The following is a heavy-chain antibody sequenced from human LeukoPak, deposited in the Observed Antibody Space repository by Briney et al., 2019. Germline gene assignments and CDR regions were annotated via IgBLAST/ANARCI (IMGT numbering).Heavy chain of an antibody. V-gene: IGHV1-69*05. CDR3: ARDRGGSGWYVYYYYMDV. J-gene: IGHJ6*03. CDR1: GGTFISYA. Sequence: SVKVSCKASGGTFISYAISWVRQAPGQGLEWMGRIIPIFGTANYAQKLQGRVTITTDESTSTAYMELSSLRSEDTAVYYCARDRGGSGWYVYYYYMDVWGKGTTVTVSS. D-gene: IGHD6-19*01. CDR2: IIPIFGTA.